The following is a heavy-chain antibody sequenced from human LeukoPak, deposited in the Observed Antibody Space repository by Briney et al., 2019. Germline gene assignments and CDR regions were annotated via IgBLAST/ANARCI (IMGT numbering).Heavy chain of an antibody. CDR2: IYYSGGT. V-gene: IGHV4-59*01. CDR3: ARSRSSFNYGMDV. D-gene: IGHD6-13*01. J-gene: IGHJ6*02. Sequence: SETLSLTCTVSGGSISSYYWSWIRQPPGKGLEWIGYIYYSGGTNYNPSLKSRVTISVDTSKNQFSLKLSSVTAADTAVYYCARSRSSFNYGMDVWGQGTTVTVSS. CDR1: GGSISSYY.